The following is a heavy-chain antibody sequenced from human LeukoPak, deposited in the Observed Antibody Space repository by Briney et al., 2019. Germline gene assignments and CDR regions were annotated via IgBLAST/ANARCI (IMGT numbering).Heavy chain of an antibody. CDR2: ISWDGGST. J-gene: IGHJ6*03. CDR3: AKEDGEYYYYMDV. V-gene: IGHV3-43*01. CDR1: GFTFRGSA. Sequence: GGSLRLSCAGSGFTFRGSAMHWVRQAPGKGLEWVSLISWDGGSTYYADSVKGRFTISRDNSKNSLYLQMNSLRSEDTALYYCAKEDGEYYYYMDVWGKGTTVTVSS.